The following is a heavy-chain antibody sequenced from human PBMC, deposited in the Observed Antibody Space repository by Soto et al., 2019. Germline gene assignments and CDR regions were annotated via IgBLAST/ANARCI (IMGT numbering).Heavy chain of an antibody. D-gene: IGHD3-3*01. CDR2: INHSGST. Sequence: QVQLQQWGAGLLKPSETLSLNCAVYGGSFSGYYWSWIRQPPGKGLEWIGEINHSGSTNYNPSLKSRVTISVDTSKNQFSLKLSSVTAADTAVYYCARGGHDFWSGDTATNWFDPWGQGTLVTVSS. J-gene: IGHJ5*02. CDR1: GGSFSGYY. V-gene: IGHV4-34*01. CDR3: ARGGHDFWSGDTATNWFDP.